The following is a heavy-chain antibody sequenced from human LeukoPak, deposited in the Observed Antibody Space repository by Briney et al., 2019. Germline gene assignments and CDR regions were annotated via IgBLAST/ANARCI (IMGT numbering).Heavy chain of an antibody. D-gene: IGHD3-16*01. CDR3: ARGAFGGLTPFDY. V-gene: IGHV7-4-1*01. J-gene: IGHJ4*02. CDR2: INTNTGNP. Sequence: GASVKVSCKASGYTFTSYAMNWVRQAPGQGLEWMGWINTNTGNPTYTQDFTGRFVFSLDTSVLKAEDTALYYCARGAFGGLTPFDYWGQGTLVTVSS. CDR1: GYTFTSYA.